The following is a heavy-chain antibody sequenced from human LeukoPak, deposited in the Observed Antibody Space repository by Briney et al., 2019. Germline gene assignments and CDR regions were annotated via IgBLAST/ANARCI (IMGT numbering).Heavy chain of an antibody. D-gene: IGHD6-13*01. CDR1: GGSFSGYY. J-gene: IGHJ1*01. V-gene: IGHV4-34*01. CDR3: ARAPRIAAAGKYFQH. CDR2: INHSGST. Sequence: SETLSLTCAVYGGSFSGYYWSWIRQPPGKGLEWIGEINHSGSTNCNPSLKSRVTISVDTSKNQFSLKLSSVTAADTAVYYCARAPRIAAAGKYFQHWGQGTLVTVSS.